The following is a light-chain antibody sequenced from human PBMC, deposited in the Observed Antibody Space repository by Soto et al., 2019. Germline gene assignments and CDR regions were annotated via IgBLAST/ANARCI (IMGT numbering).Light chain of an antibody. J-gene: IGLJ3*02. Sequence: QSALTQPASVSGSPGQSITISCTGTSSDIGGHNYVSWYQHHPGKAPKLIIYEVSDRPSGISARFSASTSGNTASLTISGVQAEDEADYYCSSYTRSSTWVFGGGTKLTVL. CDR2: EVS. CDR3: SSYTRSSTWV. CDR1: SSDIGGHNY. V-gene: IGLV2-14*01.